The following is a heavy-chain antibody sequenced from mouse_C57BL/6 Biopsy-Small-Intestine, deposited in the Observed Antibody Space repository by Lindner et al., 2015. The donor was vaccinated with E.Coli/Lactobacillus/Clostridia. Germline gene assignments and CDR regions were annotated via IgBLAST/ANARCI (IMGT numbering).Heavy chain of an antibody. Sequence: VQLQEXGPELVKPGASVKISCKASGYAFSSSWMNWVKQRPGKGLEWIGRIYPGDGDTNYNGKFKGKATLTADKSSSTAYMQLSSLTSEDSAVYFCARSPGPYYSNYYAMDYWGQGTSVTVSS. CDR3: ARSPGPYYSNYYAMDY. CDR1: GYAFSSSW. J-gene: IGHJ4*01. D-gene: IGHD2-5*01. V-gene: IGHV1-82*01. CDR2: IYPGDGDT.